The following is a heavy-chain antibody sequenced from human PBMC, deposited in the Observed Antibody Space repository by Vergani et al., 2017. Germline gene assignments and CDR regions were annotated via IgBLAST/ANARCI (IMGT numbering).Heavy chain of an antibody. Sequence: QVQLQESGPGLVKPSETLSLTCTVSGGSISSYYWSWIRQPPGKGLEWIGYIYYSGSTNYNPSLKSRVTISVDTSKNQFSLKLSSVTAADTAVYYCAKVGVGDDFWSGYYTGNDLEAFDYWGQGTLVTVSS. D-gene: IGHD3-3*01. J-gene: IGHJ4*02. CDR3: AKVGVGDDFWSGYYTGNDLEAFDY. V-gene: IGHV4-59*01. CDR2: IYYSGST. CDR1: GGSISSYY.